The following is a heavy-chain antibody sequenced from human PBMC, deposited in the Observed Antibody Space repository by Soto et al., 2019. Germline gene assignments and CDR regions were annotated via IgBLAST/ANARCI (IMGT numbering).Heavy chain of an antibody. D-gene: IGHD3-16*01. CDR3: ARRWGDYFDY. Sequence: PSQTLSLTCTVSDGSISSYYWSWIRQPPGKGLEWIGYIYYSGSTNYNPSLKSRVTISVDTSKNQFSLKPSSVTAADTAVYYCARRWGDYFDYWGQGTLVTVSS. CDR1: DGSISSYY. J-gene: IGHJ4*02. V-gene: IGHV4-59*08. CDR2: IYYSGST.